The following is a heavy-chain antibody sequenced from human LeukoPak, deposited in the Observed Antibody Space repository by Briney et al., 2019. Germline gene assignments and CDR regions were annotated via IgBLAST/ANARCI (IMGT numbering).Heavy chain of an antibody. CDR2: ISSSSSYI. CDR1: GFTFNSYS. V-gene: IGHV3-21*04. J-gene: IGHJ4*02. Sequence: GGSLRLSCADSGFTFNSYSMNWVRQAPGKGLEWVSSISSSSSYIYYADSVKGRFTISRDNAKKSLYLQMNSLRAEDTAVYYCAKSSPIAAAGEVSDFWGQGTLVTVSS. CDR3: AKSSPIAAAGEVSDF. D-gene: IGHD6-13*01.